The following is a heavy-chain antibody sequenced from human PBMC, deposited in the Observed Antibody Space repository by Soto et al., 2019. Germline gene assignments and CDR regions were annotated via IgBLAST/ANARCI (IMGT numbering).Heavy chain of an antibody. Sequence: SVKVSCKASGGTFSSFGISWVRQAPGQGLEWMGGIIPVSGRPNYAQRFRGRLTITADESTNTSYMELIDLTSEDTAVYYCAREASGYDFWGQGTQVTVSS. CDR3: AREASGYDF. CDR2: IIPVSGRP. D-gene: IGHD5-12*01. V-gene: IGHV1-69*13. CDR1: GGTFSSFG. J-gene: IGHJ1*01.